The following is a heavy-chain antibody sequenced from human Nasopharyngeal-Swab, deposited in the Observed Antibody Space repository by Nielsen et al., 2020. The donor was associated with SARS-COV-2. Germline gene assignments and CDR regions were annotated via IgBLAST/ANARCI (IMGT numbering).Heavy chain of an antibody. CDR1: GGSVSSGSYY. J-gene: IGHJ3*02. CDR3: ARGRQYQLLFIFVEDAFDI. V-gene: IGHV4-61*01. D-gene: IGHD2-2*01. Sequence: GSLRLSCTVSGGSVSSGSYYWSWIRQPPGKGLEWIGYIYYSGSTNYNPSLKSRVTISVDTSKNQFSLKLSPVTAADTAVYYCARGRQYQLLFIFVEDAFDIWGQGTMVTVSS. CDR2: IYYSGST.